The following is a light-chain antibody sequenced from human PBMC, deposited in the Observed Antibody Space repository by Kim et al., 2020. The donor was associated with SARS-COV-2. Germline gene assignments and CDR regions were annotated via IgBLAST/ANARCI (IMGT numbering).Light chain of an antibody. CDR2: SAS. J-gene: IGKJ5*01. Sequence: EIVLTQSPGTLSLSPGEKATLSCRASQSLTTTYLGWYQQKPGQAPRLLIYSASSRATGIPDRFSGSGSGTDFTLTISRLEPEDFAVYYWQHYDSSLFTFGQGTRLEIK. V-gene: IGKV3-20*01. CDR3: QHYDSSLFT. CDR1: QSLTTTY.